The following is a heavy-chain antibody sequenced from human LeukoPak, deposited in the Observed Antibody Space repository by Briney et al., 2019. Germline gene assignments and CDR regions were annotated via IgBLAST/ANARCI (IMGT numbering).Heavy chain of an antibody. CDR2: INPNSGGT. CDR1: VYTFTGYY. J-gene: IGHJ4*02. Sequence: ASVKVSCKASVYTFTGYYMHWVRQAPGQRLEWMGWINPNSGGTNYAQKFQGRVTMTRDTSISTAYMELSRLRSDDTAVYYCAGLGVYYDSSGTDYFDYWGQGTLVTVSS. V-gene: IGHV1-2*02. CDR3: AGLGVYYDSSGTDYFDY. D-gene: IGHD3-22*01.